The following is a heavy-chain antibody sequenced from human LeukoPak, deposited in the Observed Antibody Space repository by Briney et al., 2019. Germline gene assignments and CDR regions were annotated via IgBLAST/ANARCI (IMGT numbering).Heavy chain of an antibody. D-gene: IGHD4-17*01. Sequence: GESLKISCKGSGYSFTSYWIGWVRQMPGKGLEWMGIIYPGDSDTRYSPSFQGQVTISADKSISTAYLQWSSLKASDTAMYYCARRPDYGDYGWYYGYWGQGTLVTVSS. V-gene: IGHV5-51*01. J-gene: IGHJ4*02. CDR2: IYPGDSDT. CDR3: ARRPDYGDYGWYYGY. CDR1: GYSFTSYW.